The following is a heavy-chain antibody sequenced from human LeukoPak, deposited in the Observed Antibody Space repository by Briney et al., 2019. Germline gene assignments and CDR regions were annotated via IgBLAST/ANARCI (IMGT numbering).Heavy chain of an antibody. CDR3: ARWVTPGWGNFDY. J-gene: IGHJ4*02. V-gene: IGHV3-30*04. CDR2: ISYDGSNK. CDR1: GFTFSSYA. D-gene: IGHD2-21*02. Sequence: PGGSLRLSCAASGFTFSSYAMHWVRQAPGKGLEWVAVISYDGSNKYYADSVKGRFTISRDNSKNTLYLQMNSLRAEDTAGYYCARWVTPGWGNFDYWGQGTLVTVSS.